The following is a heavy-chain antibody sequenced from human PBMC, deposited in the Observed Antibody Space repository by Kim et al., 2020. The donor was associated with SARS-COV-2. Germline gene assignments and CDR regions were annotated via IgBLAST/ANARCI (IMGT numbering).Heavy chain of an antibody. CDR3: ARGRVAAAGTYYFDY. J-gene: IGHJ4*02. CDR2: IKQDGSEK. D-gene: IGHD6-13*01. Sequence: GGSLRLSCAASGFTFSSYWMSWVRQAPGKGLEWVANIKQDGSEKYYVDSVKGRFTISRDNAKNSLYLQMNSLRAEDTAVYYCARGRVAAAGTYYFDYWGQGTLVTVSS. V-gene: IGHV3-7*01. CDR1: GFTFSSYW.